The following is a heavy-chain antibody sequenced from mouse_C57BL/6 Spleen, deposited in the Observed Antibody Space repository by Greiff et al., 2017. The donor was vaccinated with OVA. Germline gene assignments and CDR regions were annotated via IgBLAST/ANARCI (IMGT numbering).Heavy chain of an antibody. CDR2: IDPSDSYT. V-gene: IGHV1-59*01. CDR1: GYTFTSYW. Sequence: VQLQQPGAELVRPGTSVKLSCKASGYTFTSYWMHWVKQRPGQGLEWIGVIDPSDSYTNYNQKFKGKATLTVDTSSSTAYMQLSSLTSEDSAVYYCARLVVAKDYAMDYWGQGTSVTVSS. D-gene: IGHD1-1*01. CDR3: ARLVVAKDYAMDY. J-gene: IGHJ4*01.